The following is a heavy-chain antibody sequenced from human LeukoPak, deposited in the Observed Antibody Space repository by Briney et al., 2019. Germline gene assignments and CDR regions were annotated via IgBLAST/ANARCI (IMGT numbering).Heavy chain of an antibody. V-gene: IGHV4-59*08. D-gene: IGHD1-26*01. CDR1: GGSISSYY. J-gene: IGHJ3*02. CDR3: ARRMMGAAIDAFDI. CDR2: IYYGGST. Sequence: SETLSLTCTVSGGSISSYYWSWIRQPPGKGLEWIGYIYYGGSTNYNPSLKSRVTISVDTSKNQFSLKLSSVTAADTAVYYCARRMMGAAIDAFDIWGQGTMVTVSS.